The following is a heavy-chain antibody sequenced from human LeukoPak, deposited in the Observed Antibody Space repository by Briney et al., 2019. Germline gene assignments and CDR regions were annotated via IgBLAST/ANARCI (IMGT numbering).Heavy chain of an antibody. D-gene: IGHD1-7*01. CDR3: ARDRPVSRLGTDFDY. V-gene: IGHV1-2*02. CDR1: GYTFTGYY. CDR2: INPNSGGT. Sequence: ASVKVSCKASGYTFTGYYMHWVRQAPGQGLEWMGWINPNSGGTDYAQKLQGRVTMTRDTSISTAYMELSSLRSDDTAVYYCARDRPVSRLGTDFDYWGQGALVTVSS. J-gene: IGHJ4*02.